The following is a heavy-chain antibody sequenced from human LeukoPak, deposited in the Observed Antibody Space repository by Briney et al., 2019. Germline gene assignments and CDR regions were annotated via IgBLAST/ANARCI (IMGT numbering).Heavy chain of an antibody. V-gene: IGHV3-66*01. D-gene: IGHD5-12*01. J-gene: IGHJ4*02. CDR3: AMGAIVATIDY. CDR1: GLTVSSNY. CDR2: IYSGSST. Sequence: GGSLRLSCAASGLTVSSNYMGWVRQAPGKGLEWVSLIYSGSSTYYADSVKGRFTISRDKSKNTLYLQMSSLRVEDTAVYYCAMGAIVATIDYWGQGTLVTVSS.